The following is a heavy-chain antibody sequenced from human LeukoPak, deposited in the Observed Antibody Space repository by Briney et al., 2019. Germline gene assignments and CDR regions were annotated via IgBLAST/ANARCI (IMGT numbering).Heavy chain of an antibody. CDR2: IYSGGST. D-gene: IGHD3-9*01. CDR3: ARGLDDPLAGQNGAEYFQH. Sequence: PGGSLRLSCAASGFTFDDYAMHWVRQAPGKGLEWVSVIYSGGSTYYADSVKGRFTISRDNSKNTLYLQMNSLRAEDTAVYYCARGLDDPLAGQNGAEYFQHWGQGTLVTVSS. V-gene: IGHV3-53*01. CDR1: GFTFDDYA. J-gene: IGHJ1*01.